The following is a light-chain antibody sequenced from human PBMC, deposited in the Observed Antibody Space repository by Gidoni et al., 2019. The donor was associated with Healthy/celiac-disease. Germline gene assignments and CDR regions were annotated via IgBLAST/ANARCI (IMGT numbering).Light chain of an antibody. V-gene: IGKV1-39*01. J-gene: IGKJ4*01. CDR3: QQSYSTPPEIT. Sequence: DIQMTQSPSSLSASVGDRVTITCRASQSISSYLNWYQQKPGKAPKLLIYAASSLQSGVPSRFSGSGSGTDFTLTISSLQPEDFATYYGQQSYSTPPEITFGGGTKVEIK. CDR2: AAS. CDR1: QSISSY.